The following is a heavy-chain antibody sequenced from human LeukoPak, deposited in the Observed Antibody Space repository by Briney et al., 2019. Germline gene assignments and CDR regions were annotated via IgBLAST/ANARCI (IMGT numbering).Heavy chain of an antibody. J-gene: IGHJ5*02. Sequence: GGSLRLSCAASGFTFSDYYMSWIRQAPGKGLEWVSYISSSGSTIYYADSVKGRFTISRDNAKNSLYLQMNSLRAEDTAVYYCARARYCSSTSCRKTNWFDPWGQGTLVTVSS. CDR2: ISSSGSTI. V-gene: IGHV3-11*04. CDR3: ARARYCSSTSCRKTNWFDP. D-gene: IGHD2-2*01. CDR1: GFTFSDYY.